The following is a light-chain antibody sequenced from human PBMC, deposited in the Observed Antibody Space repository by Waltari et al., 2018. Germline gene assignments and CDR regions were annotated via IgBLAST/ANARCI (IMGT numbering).Light chain of an antibody. Sequence: DIQMTQSPSSLSASVGDRVTITCRPSQTISTSLNWYQQKPGKTPKLLIYGASNLQSGVPSRFSGSGSGTDFTLTISSLQTEDSATYYCEQSYSTPLTFGGGTKVEIK. J-gene: IGKJ4*01. CDR1: QTISTS. CDR3: EQSYSTPLT. V-gene: IGKV1-39*01. CDR2: GAS.